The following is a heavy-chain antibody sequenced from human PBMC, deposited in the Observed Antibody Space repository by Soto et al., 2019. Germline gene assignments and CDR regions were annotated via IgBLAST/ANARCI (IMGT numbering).Heavy chain of an antibody. J-gene: IGHJ3*02. CDR2: ISAYNGNT. D-gene: IGHD3-10*01. Sequence: QVQLVQSGAEVKKPGASVKVSCKASGYTFISYGISWVRQAPGQGLEWMGGISAYNGNTNYAQKVQGRVTMTTDTSTSTAYMELKSLRSDDTAVYYCARDFVPGRMVRGVSAFDIWGQGTMVTVSS. CDR3: ARDFVPGRMVRGVSAFDI. CDR1: GYTFISYG. V-gene: IGHV1-18*04.